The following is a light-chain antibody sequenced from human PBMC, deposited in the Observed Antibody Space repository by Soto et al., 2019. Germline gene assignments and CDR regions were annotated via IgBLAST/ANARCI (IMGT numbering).Light chain of an antibody. J-gene: IGLJ2*01. V-gene: IGLV2-14*01. CDR1: SSDIGRYNY. CDR3: ASYTSTTTLVV. CDR2: GVN. Sequence: QSALTQPASVSGSPGQSITISCTGTSSDIGRYNYVSWYQQHPGKAPRLVISGVNKRPSGISNRFSGSKSGNTASLTISGLQADDEAIYYCASYTSTTTLVVLGGGTKLTVL.